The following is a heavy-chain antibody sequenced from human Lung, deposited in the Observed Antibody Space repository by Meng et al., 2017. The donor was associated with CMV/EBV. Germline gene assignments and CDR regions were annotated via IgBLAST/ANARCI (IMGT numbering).Heavy chain of an antibody. Sequence: GGSLRLSCAASGFSFTTFWMHWVRQAPGKGLVWVSHIDSDGSDTTYADSVKGRFTISRDNAKNTLYLQMNSLRAEDVAVYYCARTYPNYYYGMDVWGQGTTVXVSS. CDR1: GFSFTTFW. CDR2: IDSDGSDT. V-gene: IGHV3-74*01. D-gene: IGHD2-2*02. CDR3: ARTYPNYYYGMDV. J-gene: IGHJ6*02.